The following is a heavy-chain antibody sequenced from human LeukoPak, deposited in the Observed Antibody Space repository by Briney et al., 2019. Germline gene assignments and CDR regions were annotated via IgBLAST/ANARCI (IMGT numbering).Heavy chain of an antibody. J-gene: IGHJ3*02. D-gene: IGHD6-19*01. CDR3: ARDIAVAGTPERAFDI. CDR1: GGSISSYY. Sequence: SETLSLTCTVSGGSISSYYWSWIRQPAGKGLEWIGRIYTSGSNNYNPSLKSRVTMSVDTSKNQFSLKLSSVTAADTAVYYCARDIAVAGTPERAFDIWGQGTMVTVSS. V-gene: IGHV4-4*07. CDR2: IYTSGSN.